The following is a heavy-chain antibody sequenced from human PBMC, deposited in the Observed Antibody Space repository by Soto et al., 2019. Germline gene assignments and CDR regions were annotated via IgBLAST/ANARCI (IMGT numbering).Heavy chain of an antibody. J-gene: IGHJ5*02. D-gene: IGHD6-13*01. CDR1: VGSISSYY. CDR2: IYYSGST. V-gene: IGHV4-59*01. Sequence: SETLSLTCTVSVGSISSYYWSWIRQPPGKGLEWIGYIYYSGSTNYNPSLKSRVTISVDTSKNQFSLKLSSVTAADTAVYYCAVSRAAAGTGWFDPWGQGTLVTVSS. CDR3: AVSRAAAGTGWFDP.